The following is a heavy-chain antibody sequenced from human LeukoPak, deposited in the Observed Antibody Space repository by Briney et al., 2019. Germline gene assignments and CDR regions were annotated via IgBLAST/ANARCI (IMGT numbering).Heavy chain of an antibody. CDR3: AREYYGSGSYTRSLDY. Sequence: GRSLRLSCAASGFTFSSYAMHWARQAPGKGLEWVAVISYDGSNKYYADSVKGRFTISRDNSKNTLYLQMNSLRAEDTAVYYCAREYYGSGSYTRSLDYWGQGTLVTVSS. CDR2: ISYDGSNK. V-gene: IGHV3-30*04. CDR1: GFTFSSYA. D-gene: IGHD3-10*01. J-gene: IGHJ4*02.